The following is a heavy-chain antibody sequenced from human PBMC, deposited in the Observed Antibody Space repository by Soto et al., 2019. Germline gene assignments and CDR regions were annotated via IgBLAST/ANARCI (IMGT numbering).Heavy chain of an antibody. CDR3: VKDMVY. D-gene: IGHD3-10*01. V-gene: IGHV3-23*01. J-gene: IGHJ4*02. CDR2: ISGSGSNT. CDR1: GFTFSSYA. Sequence: GESLKISCAASGFTFSSYAMSWVRQAPGKGLEWVSAISGSGSNTYYADSVKGRFTISRDNSKNTLYLQMDSLRAEDTALYYCVKDMVYWGQGALVTVSS.